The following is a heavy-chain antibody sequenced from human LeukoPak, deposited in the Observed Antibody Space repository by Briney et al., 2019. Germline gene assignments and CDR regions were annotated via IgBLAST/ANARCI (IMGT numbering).Heavy chain of an antibody. Sequence: SWGVLRLSCAASGFTVSSNEMSWVRQAPGKGLEWVSSISGGSTYYADSRQGRFTISRDNSKNTLHLQMNSLRAEDTAVYYCAKDTWRWEQGFDYWGQGTLVTVSS. J-gene: IGHJ4*02. CDR1: GFTVSSNE. D-gene: IGHD1-26*01. CDR3: AKDTWRWEQGFDY. CDR2: ISGGST. V-gene: IGHV3-38-3*01.